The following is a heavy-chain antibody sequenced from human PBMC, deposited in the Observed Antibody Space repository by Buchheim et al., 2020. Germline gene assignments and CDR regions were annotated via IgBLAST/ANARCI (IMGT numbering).Heavy chain of an antibody. CDR1: GFTFSMYA. D-gene: IGHD4-17*01. Sequence: VQLLESGGGLVQPGGSLRLSCTTSGFTFSMYAMSWVRQAPGKGLEWVSSFSASGGNTFYADSVRGRFIISRDNSKNTLSLQMHSLRADDTAIYYCAMLDYDDSTEGYWGQGTL. CDR2: FSASGGNT. J-gene: IGHJ4*02. V-gene: IGHV3-23*01. CDR3: AMLDYDDSTEGY.